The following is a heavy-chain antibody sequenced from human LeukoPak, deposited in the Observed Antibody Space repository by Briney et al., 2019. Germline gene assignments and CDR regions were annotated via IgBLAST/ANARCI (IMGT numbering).Heavy chain of an antibody. CDR2: IYYTGNT. J-gene: IGHJ4*02. D-gene: IGHD5-24*01. Sequence: SETLSLTCTVSGGSVSSGFYYWSWIRQPPGKGLEWIGYIYYTGNTNYNPSLKSRVTISVDSSKNQFSLSLSSVTAADAAVYYCARIAPLDGYRFDYWGQGTLVTVSS. CDR3: ARIAPLDGYRFDY. CDR1: GGSVSSGFYY. V-gene: IGHV4-61*01.